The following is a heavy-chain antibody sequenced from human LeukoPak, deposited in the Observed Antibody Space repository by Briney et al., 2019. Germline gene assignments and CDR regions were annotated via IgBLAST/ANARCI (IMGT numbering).Heavy chain of an antibody. CDR3: ARHDNSGYYRFDY. CDR2: IRQDGNEK. D-gene: IGHD3-22*01. J-gene: IGHJ4*02. V-gene: IGHV3-7*01. CDR1: GFTFSSYA. Sequence: PGGSLRLSCAASGFTFSSYAMSWVRQAPGKGLEWVANIRQDGNEKHYVDSVEGRFTISRDNAKNSLYLQMNSLRAEDTAVYYCARHDNSGYYRFDYWGQGTLVTVSS.